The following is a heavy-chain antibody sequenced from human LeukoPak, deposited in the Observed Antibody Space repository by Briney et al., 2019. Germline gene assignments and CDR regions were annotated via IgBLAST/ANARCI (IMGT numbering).Heavy chain of an antibody. V-gene: IGHV4-39*01. CDR3: ARQPLLNYFDY. Sequence: SETLSLTCTVSGGSISSSSYYWGWIRQPPGKGLEWIGSIYYSGSTYYNPSLKSRVTISVDTSKNQFSLKLSSVTAADTAVYYCARQPLLNYFDYWGQGTLVTVSS. CDR2: IYYSGST. CDR1: GGSISSSSYY. J-gene: IGHJ4*02.